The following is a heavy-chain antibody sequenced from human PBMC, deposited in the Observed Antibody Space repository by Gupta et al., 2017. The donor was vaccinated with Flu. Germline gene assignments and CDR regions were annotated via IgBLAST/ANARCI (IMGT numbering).Heavy chain of an antibody. D-gene: IGHD6-19*01. V-gene: IGHV3-9*01. Sequence: VQLVESGGGLVQPGRSLRLSCVVSGFTFDDHAMYWVRQAPGKGLEWVSGISWNGATTDYGDSVKGRFTISRDNDKNSLHLQMDNLRPDDTAVYYCVRDKDKSGWYPDSWGQGTLVTVSS. CDR3: VRDKDKSGWYPDS. CDR2: ISWNGATT. CDR1: GFTFDDHA. J-gene: IGHJ4*02.